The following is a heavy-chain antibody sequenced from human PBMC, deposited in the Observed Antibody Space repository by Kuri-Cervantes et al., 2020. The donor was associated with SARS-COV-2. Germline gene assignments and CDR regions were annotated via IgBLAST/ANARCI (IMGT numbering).Heavy chain of an antibody. CDR3: ARGYYDSSGVY. J-gene: IGHJ4*02. D-gene: IGHD3-22*01. CDR1: GFTFSSYG. Sequence: GESLKISCAASGFTFSSYGMHWVRQAPGKGLEWVAVISYDGSNKYYADSVKGRFTISRDNSKNTPYLQMNSLRAEDTAVYYCARGYYDSSGVYWSQGTLVTVSS. V-gene: IGHV3-30*03. CDR2: ISYDGSNK.